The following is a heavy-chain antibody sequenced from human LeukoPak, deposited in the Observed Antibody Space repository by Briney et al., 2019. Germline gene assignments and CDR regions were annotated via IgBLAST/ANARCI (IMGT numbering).Heavy chain of an antibody. CDR3: AGSRGGFGDYGSWFDP. D-gene: IGHD4-17*01. J-gene: IGHJ5*02. V-gene: IGHV4-61*05. Sequence: RSSETLSLTCTVSGGSISSSSYYWGWIRQPPGKGLEWIGYIHNSATTNCNPSLKRRVTISLDPAKNQFSLKLTSVTAADTAVYFCAGSRGGFGDYGSWFDPWGQGTLVTVSS. CDR1: GGSISSSSYY. CDR2: IHNSATT.